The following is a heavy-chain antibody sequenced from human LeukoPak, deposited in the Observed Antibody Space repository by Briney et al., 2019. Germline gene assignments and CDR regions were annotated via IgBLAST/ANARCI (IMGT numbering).Heavy chain of an antibody. J-gene: IGHJ4*02. D-gene: IGHD4-23*01. CDR2: IYHTGTT. V-gene: IGHV4-4*02. CDR1: RGSIMTTHW. Sequence: SETLSLTCTLSRGSIMTTHWWSWVRQPPGQGLEWIGEIYHTGTTNYSPPLKSRLTISVDQSRNQFSLRLSSVTAADTATYYCAAWGVDYGGNFDYSDYWGQGILVTVSS. CDR3: AAWGVDYGGNFDYSDY.